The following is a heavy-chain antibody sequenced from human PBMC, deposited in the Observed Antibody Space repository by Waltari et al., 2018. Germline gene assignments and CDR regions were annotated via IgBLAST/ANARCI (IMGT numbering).Heavy chain of an antibody. CDR3: ARGANYYDTEFDY. CDR1: GSSISRGYY. J-gene: IGHJ4*02. Sequence: QVQLQESGPGLVKPSETLSLTCAVSGSSISRGYYWGWIRQPPGKGLEWIGSIYHSGSTYYNPSLKSRVTISVDTSKNQFSLKLSSVTAADTAVYYCARGANYYDTEFDYWGQGTLVTVSS. D-gene: IGHD3-22*01. V-gene: IGHV4-38-2*01. CDR2: IYHSGST.